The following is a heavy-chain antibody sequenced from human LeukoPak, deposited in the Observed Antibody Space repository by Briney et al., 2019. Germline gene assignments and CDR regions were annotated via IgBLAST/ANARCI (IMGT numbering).Heavy chain of an antibody. CDR2: ISSSSSYI. V-gene: IGHV3-21*01. Sequence: SGGSLRLSCAASGFTFSIYEMNGVRQAPGKGLEWVSSISSSSSYIYYADSVKGRFTISRDNAKNSLYLQMNSLRAEDTAVYYCARVVGEMTTVTHDAFDIWGQGTMVTVSS. J-gene: IGHJ3*02. D-gene: IGHD4-17*01. CDR3: ARVVGEMTTVTHDAFDI. CDR1: GFTFSIYE.